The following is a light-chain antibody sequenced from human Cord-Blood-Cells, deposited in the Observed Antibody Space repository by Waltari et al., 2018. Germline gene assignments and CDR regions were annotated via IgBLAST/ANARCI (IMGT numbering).Light chain of an antibody. CDR3: QQYDNLPLT. J-gene: IGKJ4*01. V-gene: IGKV1-33*01. CDR1: QDISNY. CDR2: DAS. Sequence: DIQTAPSLSSVSASVGDRVTLTCQASQDISNYLNWYQQKPVKAPKLLIYDASNLETGVPSRFSGSGSGTDCTFTISSLQPEDIATYYFQQYDNLPLTFGGGTKVEIK.